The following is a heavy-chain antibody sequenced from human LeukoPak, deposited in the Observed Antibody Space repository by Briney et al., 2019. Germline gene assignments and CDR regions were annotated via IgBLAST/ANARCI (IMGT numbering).Heavy chain of an antibody. D-gene: IGHD3-3*01. CDR3: AKTTPAKLLRFLEWLLNYFDY. CDR2: IWYDGSNK. Sequence: PGGSLRLSCAASGFTFSSYGMHWVRQAPGKGLEWVAVIWYDGSNKYYADSVKGRFTISRDNSKNTLYLQMNSLRAEDTAVYYCAKTTPAKLLRFLEWLLNYFDYWGQGTLVTVSS. CDR1: GFTFSSYG. J-gene: IGHJ4*02. V-gene: IGHV3-33*06.